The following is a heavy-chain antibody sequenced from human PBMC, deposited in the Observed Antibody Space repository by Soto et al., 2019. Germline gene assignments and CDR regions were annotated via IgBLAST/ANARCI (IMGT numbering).Heavy chain of an antibody. V-gene: IGHV6-1*01. Sequence: SQTLSLTCDISGDSVSSNIVAWNWIRQSPSRGLEWLGRTYFRSKWYNDYAVSVKSRIIINPDTSNNQFSLQLNSVTPEDTAVYFCAKGDNLGPKTGYAFDPWGQGIMVTVSS. CDR2: TYFRSKWYN. J-gene: IGHJ5*02. D-gene: IGHD5-12*01. CDR1: GDSVSSNIVA. CDR3: AKGDNLGPKTGYAFDP.